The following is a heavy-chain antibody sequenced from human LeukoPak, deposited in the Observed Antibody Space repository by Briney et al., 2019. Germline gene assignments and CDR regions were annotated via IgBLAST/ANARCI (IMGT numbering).Heavy chain of an antibody. CDR1: GYTFTCYL. D-gene: IGHD2-21*01. J-gene: IGHJ4*02. V-gene: IGHV1-18*01. Sequence: ASVKVSCKASGYTFTCYLSSWVRQVPGQGLEWMGWISGFNGNTDYAQKFKDRVTLTTDTSTSTAYMELRSLTSDDTAVSYCARIWAYFQFLCDYWGQGTLVTVSP. CDR2: ISGFNGNT. CDR3: ARIWAYFQFLCDY.